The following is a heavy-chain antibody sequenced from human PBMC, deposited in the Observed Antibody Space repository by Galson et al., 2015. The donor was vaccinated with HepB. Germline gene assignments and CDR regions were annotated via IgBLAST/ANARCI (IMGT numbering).Heavy chain of an antibody. V-gene: IGHV3-33*01. Sequence: SLRLSCAASGFTFSTYAMHWVRQAPGKGLEWMTVIWYDGSNSKYADSVQGRFSISRDNSKNTVHLQMNSLRVEDTAVYYCVRGDSSHIPFAYWGQGTLVIVSS. J-gene: IGHJ4*02. CDR2: IWYDGSNS. CDR1: GFTFSTYA. D-gene: IGHD6-13*01. CDR3: VRGDSSHIPFAY.